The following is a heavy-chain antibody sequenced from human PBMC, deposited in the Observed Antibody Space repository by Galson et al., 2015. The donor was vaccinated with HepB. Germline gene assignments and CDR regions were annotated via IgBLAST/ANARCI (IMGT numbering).Heavy chain of an antibody. V-gene: IGHV2-5*02. CDR2: IYWDDDK. Sequence: PALVKPTQALTLTCTFSGFSLSTSGVGVGWIRQPPGKALEWLALIYWDDDKRYSPSLKSRLTITKDTSKNQVVLTMTNMDPVDTATYYCAHRRQGADSSSWLSFDPWGQGTLVTVSS. J-gene: IGHJ5*02. CDR1: GFSLSTSGVG. CDR3: AHRRQGADSSSWLSFDP. D-gene: IGHD6-13*01.